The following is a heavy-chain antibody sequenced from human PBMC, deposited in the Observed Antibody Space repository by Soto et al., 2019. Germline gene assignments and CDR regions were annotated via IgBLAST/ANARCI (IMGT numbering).Heavy chain of an antibody. CDR2: IYSGGST. CDR3: ARVHDYGDYGPDNYFDY. Sequence: GGSLRLSCAASGFTVSSNYVSWVRQAPGKGLEWVSVIYSGGSTYYADSVKGRFTISRDNSKNTLYLQMNSLRAEDTAVYYCARVHDYGDYGPDNYFDYWGQGTLVTVSS. D-gene: IGHD4-17*01. CDR1: GFTVSSNY. J-gene: IGHJ4*02. V-gene: IGHV3-66*01.